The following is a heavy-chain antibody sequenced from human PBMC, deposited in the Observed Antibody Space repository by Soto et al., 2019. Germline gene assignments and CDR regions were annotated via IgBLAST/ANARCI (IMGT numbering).Heavy chain of an antibody. CDR3: ARCRRTLTTVTTVDY. V-gene: IGHV3-48*01. Sequence: GGSLRLSCAASGFTFSNAWINWVRQAPGKGLEWVSYISSSSSTIYYADSVKGRFTISRDNAKNSLYLQMNSLRAEDTAVYYSARCRRTLTTVTTVDYWGQGTLVTVSS. D-gene: IGHD4-4*01. CDR2: ISSSSSTI. CDR1: GFTFSNAW. J-gene: IGHJ4*02.